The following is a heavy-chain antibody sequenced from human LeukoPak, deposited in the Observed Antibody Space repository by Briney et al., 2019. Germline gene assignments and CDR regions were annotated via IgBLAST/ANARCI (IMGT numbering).Heavy chain of an antibody. CDR3: ARGFTIFGVVNDAFDI. CDR1: GFTFSDYW. J-gene: IGHJ3*02. V-gene: IGHV3-74*01. CDR2: IDSDGSST. D-gene: IGHD3-3*01. Sequence: PGGSRRLSCAASGFTFSDYWMHWVRHAPEKGLVRVSRIDSDGSSTSNADSVKGRFTISRDNAKNTVYLQMNSLRAEDTAVYYCARGFTIFGVVNDAFDIWGQGTMVTVSS.